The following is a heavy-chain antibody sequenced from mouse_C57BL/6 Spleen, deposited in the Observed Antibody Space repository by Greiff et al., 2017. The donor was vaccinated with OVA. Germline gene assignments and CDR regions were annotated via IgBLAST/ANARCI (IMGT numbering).Heavy chain of an antibody. D-gene: IGHD1-1*01. CDR3: ARRGSYYGSSGGYFDV. CDR2: ISNGGGST. J-gene: IGHJ1*03. CDR1: GFTFSDYY. Sequence: EVKVEESGGGLVQPGGSLKLSCAASGFTFSDYYMSWVRQTPEKRLEWVAYISNGGGSTYYPDTVKGRFTISRDNAKNTLYLQLSRLKSEDTAMYYCARRGSYYGSSGGYFDVWGTGTTVTVSS. V-gene: IGHV5-12*01.